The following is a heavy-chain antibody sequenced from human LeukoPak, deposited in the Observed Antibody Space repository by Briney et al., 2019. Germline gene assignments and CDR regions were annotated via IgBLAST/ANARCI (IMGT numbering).Heavy chain of an antibody. D-gene: IGHD6-13*01. CDR2: IFHSGST. V-gene: IGHV4-39*07. J-gene: IGHJ4*02. CDR3: ARAEPRGSVWYPY. CDR1: GGSITNSTYF. Sequence: SESLSLTCIVSGGSITNSTYFWGWIRQPPGKGLEWIGEIFHSGSTNYNPSLKSRVTILVDKSKNQFSLKLNSVAAADTAVYYCARAEPRGSVWYPYWGQGTLVTVSS.